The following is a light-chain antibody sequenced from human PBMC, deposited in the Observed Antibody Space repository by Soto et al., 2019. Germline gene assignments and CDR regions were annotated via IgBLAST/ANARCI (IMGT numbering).Light chain of an antibody. Sequence: DIQMTQSPSSLSASVGDRVTIACQSSHDVSRNLNWFQQKPGEAPKLLIYDASNLERGVPSRFSASGSGTDFTFTISSLQPXDVATYYCQQYNSMLSFGGGTEIELK. CDR1: HDVSRN. J-gene: IGKJ4*01. CDR2: DAS. V-gene: IGKV1-33*01. CDR3: QQYNSMLS.